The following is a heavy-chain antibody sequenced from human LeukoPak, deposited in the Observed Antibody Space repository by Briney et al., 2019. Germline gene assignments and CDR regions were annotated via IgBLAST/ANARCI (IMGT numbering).Heavy chain of an antibody. CDR2: IYPADSDT. J-gene: IGHJ4*02. CDR1: GYSFTDYW. D-gene: IGHD3-22*01. V-gene: IGHV5-51*01. CDR3: ARQHYYDNSGFDY. Sequence: GESLKISCQGSGYSFTDYWIAWVRQKPGKGLEWMGVIYPADSDTRYNPSFQGQVTVSADKSISAACLHWSSLQASDSGVYYCARQHYYDNSGFDYWGQGTQVTVSS.